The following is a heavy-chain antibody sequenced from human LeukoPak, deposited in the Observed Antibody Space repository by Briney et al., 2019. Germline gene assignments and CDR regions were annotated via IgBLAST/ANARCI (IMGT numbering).Heavy chain of an antibody. Sequence: QPGGSLRLSCAASGFTFSSYWMSSVRQAPGKGLEWVANIKQDGSEKYSVDSVKGRFTISRDNAKNSLYLQMNSLRAEDTAVYYCARGYSSGWYSFAFDIWGQGTMVTVSS. D-gene: IGHD6-19*01. CDR3: ARGYSSGWYSFAFDI. J-gene: IGHJ3*02. CDR1: GFTFSSYW. CDR2: IKQDGSEK. V-gene: IGHV3-7*01.